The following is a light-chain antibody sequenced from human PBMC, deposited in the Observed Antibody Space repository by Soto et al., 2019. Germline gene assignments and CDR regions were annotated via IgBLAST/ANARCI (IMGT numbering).Light chain of an antibody. V-gene: IGLV2-8*01. J-gene: IGLJ1*01. CDR2: EVT. CDR3: SSYTSSSTLEYV. Sequence: SALTQPPSASGSPGQSVTFSCTGTSSDIGDYNYVSWYQQHPGKAPKLMIYEVTKRPSGVPDRFSGSKSGNTASLTVSGLQADDEADYYCSSYTSSSTLEYVFGTGTKVTVL. CDR1: SSDIGDYNY.